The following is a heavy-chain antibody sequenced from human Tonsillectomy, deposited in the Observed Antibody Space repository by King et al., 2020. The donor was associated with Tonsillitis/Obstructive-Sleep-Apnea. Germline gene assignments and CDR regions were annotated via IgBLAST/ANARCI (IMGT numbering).Heavy chain of an antibody. J-gene: IGHJ5*02. CDR1: GGSVRSDSYY. CDR3: ARMDAYNWFDP. CDR2: IYYSGST. V-gene: IGHV4-61*01. D-gene: IGHD1-14*01. Sequence: QLQESGPGLVKPSETLSLTCTVSGGSVRSDSYYWSWIRQPPGKGLGWIGYIYYSGSTSYHPSLKSRVTLSVDTSKNQFSLKLSSVTAADTAVYYCARMDAYNWFDPWGRGTLVTVSS.